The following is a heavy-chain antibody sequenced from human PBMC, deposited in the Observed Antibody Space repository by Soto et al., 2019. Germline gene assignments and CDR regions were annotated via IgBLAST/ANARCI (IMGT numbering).Heavy chain of an antibody. D-gene: IGHD3-22*01. CDR2: IDPSDSQT. CDR3: ARQIYDSDTGPNFQYYFDS. Sequence: GESLKISCKGSGYSFAGYWITWVRQKPGKGLEWMGRIDPSDSQTYYSPSLRGHVTISATKSITTVFLQWSILRASDTAMYYCARQIYDSDTGPNFQYYFDSWGQGTPVTVSS. CDR1: GYSFAGYW. J-gene: IGHJ4*02. V-gene: IGHV5-10-1*01.